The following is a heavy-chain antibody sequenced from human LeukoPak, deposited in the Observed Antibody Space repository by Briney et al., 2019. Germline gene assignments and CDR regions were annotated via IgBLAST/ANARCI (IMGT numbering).Heavy chain of an antibody. CDR3: ARRDYYDSGGYDY. CDR1: GFTFTSFW. CDR2: TNSDGSNT. Sequence: GGSLRLSCAASGFTFTSFWMHWVRQAPGKGLEWVSRTNSDGSNTNYADSVKGRFTISRDNAKNTLYLQMNSLRAEGTAVYFCARRDYYDSGGYDYWGQGTLVTVSS. J-gene: IGHJ4*02. V-gene: IGHV3-74*01. D-gene: IGHD3-22*01.